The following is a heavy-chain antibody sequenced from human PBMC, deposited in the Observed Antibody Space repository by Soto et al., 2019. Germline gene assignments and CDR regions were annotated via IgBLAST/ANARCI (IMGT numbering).Heavy chain of an antibody. V-gene: IGHV1-69*08. Sequence: QVQLVQSGAEVKKPGSSVKVSCKASGGTFSSYTIRCVRQATGQGLEWMGRIIPILGIANYAQKFQGRVTITADKATSTGYMELSSLRYEDPAVYCCARDPFPAYCDYRRDWFDPWGQGTLVTVS. CDR2: IIPILGIA. J-gene: IGHJ5*02. D-gene: IGHD4-17*01. CDR3: ARDPFPAYCDYRRDWFDP. CDR1: GGTFSSYT.